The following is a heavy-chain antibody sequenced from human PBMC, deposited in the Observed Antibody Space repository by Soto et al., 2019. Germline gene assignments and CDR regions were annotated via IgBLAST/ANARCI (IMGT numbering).Heavy chain of an antibody. CDR1: GFTFSSYA. Sequence: EGCLRVSCAASGFTFSSYAMHWVRQAPGKGLEWVAVISYDGSNKSYAYSVKGRFTISRDNSKNTLYLQMNSLRAEDTAVYYCARDPLTFSGPYYTPFYXWGQATTVTVSX. V-gene: IGHV3-30-3*01. J-gene: IGHJ4*02. CDR2: ISYDGSNK. D-gene: IGHD3-10*01. CDR3: ARDPLTFSGPYYTPFYX.